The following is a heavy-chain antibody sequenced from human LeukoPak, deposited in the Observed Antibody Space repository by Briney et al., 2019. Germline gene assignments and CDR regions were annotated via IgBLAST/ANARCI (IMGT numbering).Heavy chain of an antibody. V-gene: IGHV1-3*01. Sequence: ASVKVSCKASGYTFTSYAMHWVRQAPGQRLEWMGWINAGNGNTKYSQKFQGRVAITRDTSASTAYMELSSLRSEDTAVYYCSAVVVRGVITLDYWGQGTLVTVSS. D-gene: IGHD3-10*01. CDR3: SAVVVRGVITLDY. J-gene: IGHJ4*02. CDR1: GYTFTSYA. CDR2: INAGNGNT.